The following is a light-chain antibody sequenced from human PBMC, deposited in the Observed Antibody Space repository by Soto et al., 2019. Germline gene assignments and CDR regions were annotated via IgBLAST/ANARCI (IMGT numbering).Light chain of an antibody. Sequence: QSVLTQPPSASGTPGQRVTFSCSGSSSNIGTNAVNWYQQLPGTAPKLIIYTDNQRPSGVPDRFSGSKSGTSASLGISGLQSEDEADYYCAAWDASLSAVVFGGGTQLTVL. CDR2: TDN. J-gene: IGLJ2*01. CDR1: SSNIGTNA. CDR3: AAWDASLSAVV. V-gene: IGLV1-44*01.